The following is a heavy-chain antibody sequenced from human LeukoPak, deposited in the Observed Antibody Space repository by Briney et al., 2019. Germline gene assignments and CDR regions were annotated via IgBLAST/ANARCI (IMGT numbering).Heavy chain of an antibody. Sequence: GGSLRPSCVVSGVTFRSYAMSWVRQVPGKGLEWVSSIRNSGRDTYYADSVKGRFTISRDNSKDTLFLQMHRLRGEDAALYYCAKSGTPDSLDMFFDSWGPGTLVTVSS. V-gene: IGHV3-23*01. J-gene: IGHJ4*02. D-gene: IGHD2-2*03. CDR2: IRNSGRDT. CDR3: AKSGTPDSLDMFFDS. CDR1: GVTFRSYA.